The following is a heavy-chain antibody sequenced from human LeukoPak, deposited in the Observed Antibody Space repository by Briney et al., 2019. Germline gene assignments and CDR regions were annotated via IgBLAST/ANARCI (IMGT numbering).Heavy chain of an antibody. D-gene: IGHD3-9*01. J-gene: IGHJ4*02. CDR3: ARDRSLNYDILTGYYIFDY. V-gene: IGHV3-23*01. Sequence: TGGSLRLSCAASGFTFSSYAMSWVRQAPGKGLEWVSTISGSGGSTYYADSVKGRFTISRDNSKNTLYLQMNSLRAEDTAVYYCARDRSLNYDILTGYYIFDYWGQGTLVTVSS. CDR2: ISGSGGST. CDR1: GFTFSSYA.